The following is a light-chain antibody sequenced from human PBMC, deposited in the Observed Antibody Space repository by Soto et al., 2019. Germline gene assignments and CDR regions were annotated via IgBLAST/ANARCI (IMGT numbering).Light chain of an antibody. V-gene: IGKV1-5*01. CDR3: QQYNSYSEA. CDR1: QTISSW. CDR2: DAS. J-gene: IGKJ1*01. Sequence: DIQMTQSPSTLSGSVGDRVTITCRASQTISSWLAWYQQKPGKAPKLLIYDASSLESGVPSRFSGSGSATEFTLTISSLQPDDFATYYCQQYNSYSEAFGQGTKVDIK.